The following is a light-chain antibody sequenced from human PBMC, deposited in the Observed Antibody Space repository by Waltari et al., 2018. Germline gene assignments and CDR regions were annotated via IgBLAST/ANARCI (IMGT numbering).Light chain of an antibody. CDR1: QSLLHSNGNTY. V-gene: IGKV2-28*01. CDR3: MQSLQTPRT. J-gene: IGKJ1*01. Sequence: IVMTQSPLSLPVTPGEPASISCKSAQSLLHSNGNTYLDWYLQKPGQSPQLLISLAFNRASGVPDRFSGSGSGTDFTLKISRVEAEDVGVYYCMQSLQTPRTFGQGTKLEIK. CDR2: LAF.